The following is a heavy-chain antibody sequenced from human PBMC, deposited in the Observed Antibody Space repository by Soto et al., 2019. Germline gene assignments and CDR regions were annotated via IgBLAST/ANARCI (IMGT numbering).Heavy chain of an antibody. CDR1: GFTFSGYG. Sequence: PGGSLRLSCAASGFTFSGYGMRWVRQAPGKGLEWVAVISYDGSNKYYADSVRGRFTISRDNSKNTLYLQMNSLRAEDTAVYYCAKDTYYHDSSGFYVFDHSRQGTPVIDSS. D-gene: IGHD3-22*01. CDR3: AKDTYYHDSSGFYVFDH. J-gene: IGHJ4*02. CDR2: ISYDGSNK. V-gene: IGHV3-30*18.